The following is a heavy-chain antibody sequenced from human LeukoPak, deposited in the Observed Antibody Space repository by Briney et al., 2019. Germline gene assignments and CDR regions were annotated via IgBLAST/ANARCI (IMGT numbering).Heavy chain of an antibody. CDR1: GYSISSGYY. J-gene: IGHJ4*02. CDR2: IYHSRST. Sequence: PSETLSLTCTVSGYSISSGYYWGWIRQPPRKGLGLIGSIYHSRSTYYNPSLKSRVTISVDTSKNQFSLKLSSVPAADTAVYYCASWGEYCSSTSCYSFFDYWGQGTLVTVS. D-gene: IGHD2-2*01. V-gene: IGHV4-38-2*02. CDR3: ASWGEYCSSTSCYSFFDY.